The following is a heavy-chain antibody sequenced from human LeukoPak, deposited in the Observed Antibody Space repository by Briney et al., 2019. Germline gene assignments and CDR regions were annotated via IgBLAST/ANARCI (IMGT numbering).Heavy chain of an antibody. CDR2: ISSSSSTT. CDR1: GFAFNTYS. D-gene: IGHD5-24*01. V-gene: IGHV3-48*01. J-gene: IGHJ4*02. CDR3: ARSRGVFDY. Sequence: PGGSLRLSCAASGFAFNTYSMNWVRQAPGKGLEWISYISSSSSTTYYTDSVKGRFTISRDNAKDSLSLQMNSLRAEDTAVYYCARSRGVFDYWGQGTLVTVSS.